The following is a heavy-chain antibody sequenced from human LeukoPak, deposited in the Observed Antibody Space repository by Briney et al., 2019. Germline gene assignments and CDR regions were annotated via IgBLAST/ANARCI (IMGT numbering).Heavy chain of an antibody. Sequence: GGSLRLSCAASGFTFSSYAMSWVRQAPGKGLEWVSAISGSGGSTYYADPVKGRFTISRDNSKNTLYLQMNSLRAEDTAVYYCAKDDNRNYDFWSGYSTHDAFDIWGQGTMVTVSS. D-gene: IGHD3-3*01. CDR2: ISGSGGST. CDR3: AKDDNRNYDFWSGYSTHDAFDI. J-gene: IGHJ3*02. CDR1: GFTFSSYA. V-gene: IGHV3-23*01.